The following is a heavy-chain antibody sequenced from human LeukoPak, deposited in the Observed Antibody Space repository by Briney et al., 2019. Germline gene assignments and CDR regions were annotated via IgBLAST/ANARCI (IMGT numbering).Heavy chain of an antibody. J-gene: IGHJ5*02. V-gene: IGHV1-2*02. CDR1: GYTFTGYY. Sequence: ASVKVSCKASGYTFTGYYMHWVRQALGQGLEWMGWINLNSGGTNYAQKFQGRVTMTRDTSISTAYMELSRLRSDDTAVYYCARGPGYYYDSSGYSCDPWGQGTLVTVSS. CDR2: INLNSGGT. CDR3: ARGPGYYYDSSGYSCDP. D-gene: IGHD3-22*01.